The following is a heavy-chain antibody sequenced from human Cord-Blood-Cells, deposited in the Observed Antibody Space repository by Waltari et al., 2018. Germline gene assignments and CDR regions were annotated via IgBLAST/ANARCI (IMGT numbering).Heavy chain of an antibody. CDR1: GYTFTRYG. V-gene: IGHV1-18*04. J-gene: IGHJ6*02. CDR3: ARGGIPAANYYYSYGMDV. D-gene: IGHD2-2*01. CDR2: ISAYNGNT. Sequence: VKVSCNASGYTFTRYGISWVRQAPGQGLEWMGWISAYNGNTNYAQKLQGRVTMTTDTSTSTAYMELRSLGSDDTAVYYCARGGIPAANYYYSYGMDVWGQGTTVTVSS.